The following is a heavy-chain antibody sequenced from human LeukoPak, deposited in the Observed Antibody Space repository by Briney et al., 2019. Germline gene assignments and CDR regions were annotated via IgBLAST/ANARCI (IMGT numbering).Heavy chain of an antibody. Sequence: SQTLSLTCTVSGDSISSGTYYWSWIRQPAGKGLEWIGRVYSSGNTNYNPSLKSRVTISIDTSKNQFSLKLSSVTAADTAAYYCAGGVGSSSSNWFDPWGQGTLVTVSS. CDR2: VYSSGNT. J-gene: IGHJ5*02. D-gene: IGHD6-6*01. CDR3: AGGVGSSSSNWFDP. CDR1: GDSISSGTYY. V-gene: IGHV4-61*02.